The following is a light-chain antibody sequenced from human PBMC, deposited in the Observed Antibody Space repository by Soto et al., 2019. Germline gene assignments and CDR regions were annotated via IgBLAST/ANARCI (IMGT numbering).Light chain of an antibody. CDR1: QSVTSNY. J-gene: IGKJ1*01. CDR3: QHYYTSYTT. CDR2: GAS. V-gene: IGKV3-20*01. Sequence: EIVWTQSPGTLSLSPGERATLSCGASQSVTSNYLAWYQQKPGQAPRLLIFGASTRATGIPDRFSGSGSGTDFTLTISRLEPEDFAVYYCQHYYTSYTTFGQGTKVEIK.